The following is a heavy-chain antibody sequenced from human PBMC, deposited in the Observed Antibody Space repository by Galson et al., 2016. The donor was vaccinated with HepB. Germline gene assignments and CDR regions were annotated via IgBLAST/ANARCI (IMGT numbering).Heavy chain of an antibody. J-gene: IGHJ4*02. CDR3: AKGRWDFDS. CDR2: TSFDGRSS. V-gene: IGHV3-30*18. D-gene: IGHD5-24*01. Sequence: SLRLSCAASGFTFSTYDMHWVRQAPGKGLEWVGFTSFDGRSSYYVDSVKGRFTISRDNSKNTLYPQMHSLRGEDTAVYYCAKGRWDFDSWGQGTLVTVSS. CDR1: GFTFSTYD.